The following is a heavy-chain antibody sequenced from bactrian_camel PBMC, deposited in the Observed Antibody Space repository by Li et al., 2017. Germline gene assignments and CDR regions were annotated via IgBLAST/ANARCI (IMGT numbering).Heavy chain of an antibody. V-gene: IGHV3S26*01. CDR2: IDSDGTI. Sequence: QVQLVESGGGSVQAGGSLRLSCAASGYTYSSYCMGWFRQAPGKEREGVTAIDSDGTISYTNSVKGRFTISQDNAKNNLYLQMNSLKPEDTAVHYCVRDALWLARYYSTNDWACWGQGTQVTVS. J-gene: IGHJ4*01. D-gene: IGHD4*01. CDR1: GYTYSSYC. CDR3: VRDALWLARYYSTNDWAC.